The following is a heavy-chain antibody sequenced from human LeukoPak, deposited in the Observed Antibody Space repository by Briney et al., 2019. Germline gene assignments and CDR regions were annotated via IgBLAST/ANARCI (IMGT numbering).Heavy chain of an antibody. CDR3: ARGTLKAAATDFDY. D-gene: IGHD6-13*01. CDR1: GFTFSSYG. CDR2: ISYDGSNK. J-gene: IGHJ4*02. Sequence: GGSLRLSCAASGFTFSSYGMHWVRQAPGKGLEWVAAISYDGSNKYYADSVKGRFTISRDNAKNSLYLQMNSLRAEDTALYYCARGTLKAAATDFDYWGQGTLVTVSS. V-gene: IGHV3-30*03.